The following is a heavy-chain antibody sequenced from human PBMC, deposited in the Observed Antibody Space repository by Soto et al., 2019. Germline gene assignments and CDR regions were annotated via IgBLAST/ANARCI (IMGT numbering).Heavy chain of an antibody. CDR1: GFTFSSYG. Sequence: GGSLRLSCAASGFTFSSYGMHWVRQAPGKGLEWVAVISYDGSNKYYADSVKGRFTISRDNSKNTLYLQMNSLRAEDTAVYYCAKESDFWSGYPPDYWGQGTLVTVSS. D-gene: IGHD3-3*01. CDR2: ISYDGSNK. J-gene: IGHJ4*02. CDR3: AKESDFWSGYPPDY. V-gene: IGHV3-30*18.